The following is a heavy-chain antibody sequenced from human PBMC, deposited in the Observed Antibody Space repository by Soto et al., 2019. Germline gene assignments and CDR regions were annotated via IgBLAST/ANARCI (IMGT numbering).Heavy chain of an antibody. CDR3: AKGLHDHSWYIGN. D-gene: IGHD6-13*01. CDR1: GFTFSNYV. Sequence: EVQLLESGGGLVQPGGSLRLSCAASGFTFSNYVVNWVRQAPGKGLEWVSLIGPSGVTTIYADSVKGRFTISRDNSKNTLFLQMNSLRADDTAVYYCAKGLHDHSWYIGNWGQGTLVTVSS. CDR2: IGPSGVTT. J-gene: IGHJ4*02. V-gene: IGHV3-23*01.